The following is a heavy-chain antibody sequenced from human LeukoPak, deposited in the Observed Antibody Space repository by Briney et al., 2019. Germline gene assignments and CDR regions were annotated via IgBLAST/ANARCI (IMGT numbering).Heavy chain of an antibody. CDR2: IYYSGST. D-gene: IGHD6-19*01. V-gene: IGHV4-59*01. CDR3: ARGAWLAADFDY. J-gene: IGHJ4*02. Sequence: SETLSLTCTVSGDSISSYYWSWIRQPPGKGLEWIGYIYYSGSTNYNPSLKSRVTISVDTSKNQFSLKLSSVTAADTAVYYCARGAWLAADFDYWGQGTLVTVSS. CDR1: GDSISSYY.